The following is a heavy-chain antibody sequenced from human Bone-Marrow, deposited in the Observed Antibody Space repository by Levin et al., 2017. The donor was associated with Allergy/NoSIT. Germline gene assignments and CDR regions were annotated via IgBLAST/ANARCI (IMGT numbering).Heavy chain of an antibody. D-gene: IGHD3-22*01. J-gene: IGHJ4*02. CDR2: ISGSGGNT. V-gene: IGHV3-23*01. CDR3: AGYDTSAYHSPFDY. CDR1: GFIFRNYA. Sequence: HSSETLSLTCAASGFIFRNYAMNWVRQAPGKGLEWVSQISGSGGNTHYADSVKGRFTISRDNSKNTLYLQMNSLRVEDTAVYYCAGYDTSAYHSPFDYWGQGTLVTVSS.